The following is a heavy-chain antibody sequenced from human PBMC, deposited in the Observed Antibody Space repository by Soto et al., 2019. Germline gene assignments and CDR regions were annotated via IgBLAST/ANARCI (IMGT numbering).Heavy chain of an antibody. CDR2: IYHTGST. CDR1: GYSITGAFY. J-gene: IGHJ4*02. CDR3: ASLNTGSYYSSRNYFDF. Sequence: TLSLTCAVSGYSITGAFYWGWIRQSPGKGLEWIGSIYHTGSTYYNPSLKSRVSISVDTSKNQFPLKLSSVTAADTAVYYCASLNTGSYYSSRNYFDFWGQGTLVTVSS. D-gene: IGHD1-26*01. V-gene: IGHV4-38-2*01.